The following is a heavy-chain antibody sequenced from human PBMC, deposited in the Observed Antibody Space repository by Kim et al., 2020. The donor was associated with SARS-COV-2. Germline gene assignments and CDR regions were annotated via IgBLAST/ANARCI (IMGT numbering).Heavy chain of an antibody. V-gene: IGHV3-13*01. CDR3: VRRPKGWTHGFDM. D-gene: IGHD6-19*01. Sequence: GGSLRLSCAASGFTFSSYDLHWVRQTPGKGLEWVSGIMAGGDTFYSDSVKGRFIISREIAKSSLYFQMNNLTAADTAVYYCVRRPKGWTHGFDMWGQGTTVTVS. CDR2: IMAGGDT. CDR1: GFTFSSYD. J-gene: IGHJ3*02.